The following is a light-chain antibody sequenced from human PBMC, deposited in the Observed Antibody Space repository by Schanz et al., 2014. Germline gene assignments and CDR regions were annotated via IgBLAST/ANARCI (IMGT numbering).Light chain of an antibody. J-gene: IGKJ2*01. CDR3: QQYYSSPYT. Sequence: DIVMTQSPDSLAVSLGERAIISCKSSQSVFFSSNNRDYLAWYQQKFGQPPKLLIYWASTRETGVPDRFSGSGSGTDFTLTISSLQAEDVAVYYCQQYYSSPYTFGQGTKLEIK. CDR1: QSVFFSSNNRDY. V-gene: IGKV4-1*01. CDR2: WAS.